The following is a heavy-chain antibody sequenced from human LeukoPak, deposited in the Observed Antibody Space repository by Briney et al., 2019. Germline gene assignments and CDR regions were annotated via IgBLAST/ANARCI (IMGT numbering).Heavy chain of an antibody. V-gene: IGHV4-38-2*01. CDR1: GYSISSGYY. CDR3: ARQRHIVAVPGSFDI. CDR2: IYHSGTT. D-gene: IGHD2-2*01. J-gene: IGHJ3*02. Sequence: SETLSLTCAVSGYSISSGYYWGWVRQPPGKGLEWIGNIYHSGTTYYNPSLKSRVTISVDTSENQFSLKLTSVTAADTAVYYCARQRHIVAVPGSFDIWGQGTMVTVSS.